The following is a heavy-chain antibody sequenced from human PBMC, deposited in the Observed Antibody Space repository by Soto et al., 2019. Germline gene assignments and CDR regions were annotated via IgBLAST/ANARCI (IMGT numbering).Heavy chain of an antibody. CDR2: IYWDGAK. J-gene: IGHJ4*02. V-gene: IGHV2-5*02. CDR3: VRIPAQGLLRFHY. Sequence: ITLKESGPTLVKPTETLTVTCTFSGFSLSSAGVGVGWIRQPPGKALEWLALIYWDGAKRFRASLRSRLDVTKDASKNQVVLLMTHLDPADTATYFCVRIPAQGLLRFHYWGQGVLVTVSS. D-gene: IGHD2-15*01. CDR1: GFSLSSAGVG.